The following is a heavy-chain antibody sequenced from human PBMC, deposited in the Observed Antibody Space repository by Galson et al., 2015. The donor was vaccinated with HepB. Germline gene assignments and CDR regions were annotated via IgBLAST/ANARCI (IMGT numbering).Heavy chain of an antibody. V-gene: IGHV3-23*01. Sequence: SLRLSCAASGFIFSNYAMTWVRQAPGKGLEWVSAISGSDRSTYYADSVKGRFTISRDNSRNTLYLRMNSLRADDTALYFCAKVHIPACMIRGNPPNSYDYWGQGVLVTVSS. CDR2: ISGSDRST. D-gene: IGHD3-10*01. J-gene: IGHJ4*02. CDR1: GFIFSNYA. CDR3: AKVHIPACMIRGNPPNSYDY.